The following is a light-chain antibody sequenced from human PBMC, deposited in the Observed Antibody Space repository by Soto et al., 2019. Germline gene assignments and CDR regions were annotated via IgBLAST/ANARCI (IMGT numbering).Light chain of an antibody. V-gene: IGKV3-15*01. Sequence: EIVMTQSPATLSVSPGGRVTLSCRASQSVNNDLAWYQQKPGQAPRLLIYGASTSATGIPARFSGSGSGTEFTLTISSLQSEDFAVYYCQQYNKWPPLTFGGGTKVDIK. CDR1: QSVNND. J-gene: IGKJ4*01. CDR2: GAS. CDR3: QQYNKWPPLT.